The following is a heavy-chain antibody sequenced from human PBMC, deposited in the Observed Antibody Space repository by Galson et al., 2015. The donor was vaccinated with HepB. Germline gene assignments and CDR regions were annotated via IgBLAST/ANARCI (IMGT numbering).Heavy chain of an antibody. CDR2: ISSSGSIT. CDR3: ARGGLLPTIPIIDY. Sequence: SLRLSCAASGFTFNDFYMNWIRQFPGKGLEWVSYISSSGSITYSADSVKGRFTISRDNAKNSLLLQMNSLRVEDTAVYYCARGGLLPTIPIIDYWGQGTLVTVSS. CDR1: GFTFNDFY. V-gene: IGHV3-11*01. J-gene: IGHJ4*02. D-gene: IGHD1-26*01.